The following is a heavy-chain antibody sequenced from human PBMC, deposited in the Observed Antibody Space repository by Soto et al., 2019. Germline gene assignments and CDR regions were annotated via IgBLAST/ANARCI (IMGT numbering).Heavy chain of an antibody. CDR2: INPNSGGT. CDR3: ARGFWGPTYYYGMDV. J-gene: IGHJ6*02. Sequence: GASVKVSCKASGYTFTGYYMHWVRQAPGQGLEWMGWINPNSGGTNYAQKFQGWVTMTRDTSTSTVYMDLSSLRSDDTALYHCARGFWGPTYYYGMDVWGRGTTVTVSS. V-gene: IGHV1-2*04. D-gene: IGHD7-27*01. CDR1: GYTFTGYY.